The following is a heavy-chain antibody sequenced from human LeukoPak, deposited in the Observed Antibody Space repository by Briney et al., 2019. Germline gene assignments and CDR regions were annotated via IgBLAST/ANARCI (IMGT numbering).Heavy chain of an antibody. CDR3: ARYREVGATVDY. Sequence: SETLSLTCTVSGGSISSYYWSWIRQPPGKGLEWIGYIYYSGYTNYNPSLKSRVTISVDTSKNQFSLKLSSVTAADTAVYYCARYREVGATVDYWGQGTLVTVSS. V-gene: IGHV4-59*08. J-gene: IGHJ4*02. CDR1: GGSISSYY. CDR2: IYYSGYT. D-gene: IGHD1-26*01.